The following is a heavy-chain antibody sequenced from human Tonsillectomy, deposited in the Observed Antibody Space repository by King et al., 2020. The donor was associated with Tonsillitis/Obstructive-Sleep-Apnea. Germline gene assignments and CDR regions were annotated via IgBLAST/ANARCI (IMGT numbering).Heavy chain of an antibody. CDR1: GFTFSGSA. J-gene: IGHJ4*02. CDR2: IRSKANSYAT. V-gene: IGHV3-73*01. Sequence: VQLVESGGGLVQPGGSLKLSCAASGFTFSGSAMHWVRQASGKGLEWVGRIRSKANSYATAYAASVKGRVTISRDDSKNTAYLQMNSLKTEDTAVYYCTITVVTIEGWGQGTLVTVSS. D-gene: IGHD4-23*01. CDR3: TITVVTIEG.